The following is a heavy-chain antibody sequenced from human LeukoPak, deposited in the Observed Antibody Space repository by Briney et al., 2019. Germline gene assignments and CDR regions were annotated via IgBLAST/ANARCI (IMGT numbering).Heavy chain of an antibody. V-gene: IGHV4-38-2*02. D-gene: IGHD3-16*01. J-gene: IGHJ6*03. CDR3: ARAGEYYYMDV. Sequence: SETLSLTCTVSGYSISSGYYWGWIRQPPGKGLEWIGSIYHSGSTYYNPSLKSRVTISVDTSKNQFSLKLSSVTAADTAVYYCARAGEYYYMDVWGKGTTVTISS. CDR2: IYHSGST. CDR1: GYSISSGYY.